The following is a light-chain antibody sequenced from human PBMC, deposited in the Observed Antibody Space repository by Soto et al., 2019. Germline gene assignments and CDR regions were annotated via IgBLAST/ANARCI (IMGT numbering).Light chain of an antibody. J-gene: IGLJ1*01. V-gene: IGLV2-14*03. Sequence: QSVLTQPASVSGSPGQSITISCTGTSSDVGAYEYVSWYQQHPGKAPKLLIYDVSNRPSGVSTRFSGSKSGNTASLTTSGLQAEDEGDYYCTSYTPSRLYVFGSGTKVTV. CDR1: SSDVGAYEY. CDR2: DVS. CDR3: TSYTPSRLYV.